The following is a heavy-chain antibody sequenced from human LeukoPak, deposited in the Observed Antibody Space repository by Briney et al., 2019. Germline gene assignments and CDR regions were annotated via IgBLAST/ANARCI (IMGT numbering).Heavy chain of an antibody. J-gene: IGHJ4*02. CDR1: GFIFNNYA. D-gene: IGHD6-19*01. CDR3: AKDNRRHYTSGPNPRSPH. V-gene: IGHV3-9*01. CDR2: ISWNSGSI. Sequence: GGSLRLSCAGSGFIFNNYAMHWVRQPPGKGLEWVSGISWNSGSIDYADSVKGRFTISRDNAKNSLYLQMNSLRVEDTAFYYCAKDNRRHYTSGPNPRSPHWGQGALVTVSS.